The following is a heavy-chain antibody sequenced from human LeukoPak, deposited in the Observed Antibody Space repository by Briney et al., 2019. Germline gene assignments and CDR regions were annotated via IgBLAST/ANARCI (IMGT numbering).Heavy chain of an antibody. D-gene: IGHD4-17*01. V-gene: IGHV3-66*02. Sequence: GGSLRLSCAASGFTVSSNYLSWVRQAPGKGLEWVSVIYSGGSTYYADCVDGRFTIYRDNTKSTLCHEMNGQSAEDTALYYCAREGVTTFDYWGQGTLVTVSS. CDR2: IYSGGST. CDR3: AREGVTTFDY. CDR1: GFTVSSNY. J-gene: IGHJ4*02.